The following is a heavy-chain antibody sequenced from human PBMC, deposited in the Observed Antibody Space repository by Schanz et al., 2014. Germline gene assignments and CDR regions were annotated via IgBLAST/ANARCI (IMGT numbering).Heavy chain of an antibody. V-gene: IGHV3-20*04. CDR1: GFGFDDYA. J-gene: IGHJ1*01. CDR3: AQDHAGSDILTALGN. D-gene: IGHD3-9*01. CDR2: INWNGGST. Sequence: EVQLVESGGGVVRPGGSLRLSCAASGFGFDDYAMSWVRQAPGKGLEWVSGINWNGGSTGYADSVKGRFTISRDNAKNSLYLQMNSLRAEDTAVYYCAQDHAGSDILTALGNWGQGALDTVSS.